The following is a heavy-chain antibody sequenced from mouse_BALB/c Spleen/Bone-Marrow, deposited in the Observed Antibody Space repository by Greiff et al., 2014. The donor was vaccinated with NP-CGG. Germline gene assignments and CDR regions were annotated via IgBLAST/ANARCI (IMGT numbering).Heavy chain of an antibody. D-gene: IGHD1-1*01. Sequence: EVKLVESGGGLVKPGGSLKLSCAASGFTFSSYAMSWVRQTPEKRLEWVATISSGGSYTYYADSEKGRLTISRDNAKNTLYLQMSSLRSEDTAMYYCARSLYDYDAMDYWGQGTSVTVSS. CDR1: GFTFSSYA. J-gene: IGHJ4*01. CDR3: ARSLYDYDAMDY. V-gene: IGHV5-9-1*01. CDR2: ISSGGSYT.